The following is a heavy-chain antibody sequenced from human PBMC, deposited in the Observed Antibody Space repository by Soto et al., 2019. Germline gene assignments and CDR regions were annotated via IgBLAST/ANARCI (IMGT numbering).Heavy chain of an antibody. D-gene: IGHD4-17*01. CDR2: ISYDGSNK. J-gene: IGHJ5*02. CDR3: AKDPGPNDYGDYHGDWFDP. CDR1: GFTFSSYG. V-gene: IGHV3-30*18. Sequence: QVQLVESGGGVVQPGRSLRLSCAASGFTFSSYGMHWVRQAPGKGLEWVAVISYDGSNKYYADSVNGRFTISRDNSKNTLYLQMNSLRAEDTAVYYCAKDPGPNDYGDYHGDWFDPWGQGTLVTVSS.